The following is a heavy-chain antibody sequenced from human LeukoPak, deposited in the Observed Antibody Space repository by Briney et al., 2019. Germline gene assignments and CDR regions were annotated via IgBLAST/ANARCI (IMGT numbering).Heavy chain of an antibody. CDR3: ARANYYDSSGYYYGDYLDY. CDR2: IKQGGSEG. D-gene: IGHD3-22*01. J-gene: IGHJ4*02. V-gene: IGHV3-7*02. CDR1: GFTFSSYW. Sequence: GGSLRLSCAASGFTFSSYWMSWVRQAPGKGLEWVANIKQGGSEGYYVDSVKGRFTISRDNAKNSLYLQMNSLRAEDTAVYYCARANYYDSSGYYYGDYLDYWGQGTLVTVSS.